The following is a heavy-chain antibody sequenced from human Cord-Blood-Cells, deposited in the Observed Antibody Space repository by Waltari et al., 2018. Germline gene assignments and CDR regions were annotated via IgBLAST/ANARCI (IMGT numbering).Heavy chain of an antibody. V-gene: IGHV1-58*01. CDR3: AANPEGDYYYYGMDV. Sequence: QMQLVQSGPEVKKPGTSVKVSCKASGFTFTSSSVQWVRQARGQRLEWIGWIVVGSGNTNYAQKFQEGVTITREMSTSTAYMALSSLRSEDTAVYYCAANPEGDYYYYGMDVWGQGTTVTVSS. CDR1: GFTFTSSS. CDR2: IVVGSGNT. J-gene: IGHJ6*02.